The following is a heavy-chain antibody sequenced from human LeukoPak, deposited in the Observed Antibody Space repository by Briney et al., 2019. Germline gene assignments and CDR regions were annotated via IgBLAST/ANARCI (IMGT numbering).Heavy chain of an antibody. CDR3: ARSGYGDYLDNWFDP. CDR2: INQDGSQT. CDR1: GFTLSTFW. J-gene: IGHJ5*02. Sequence: PGGSLRLSCAASGFTLSTFWMSWVRQAPGKGLEWVANINQDGSQTYYVDSVKGRFTISRDNAKNSLYLQMNSLRAEDTAVYYCARSGYGDYLDNWFDPWGQGTLVTVSS. D-gene: IGHD4-17*01. V-gene: IGHV3-7*03.